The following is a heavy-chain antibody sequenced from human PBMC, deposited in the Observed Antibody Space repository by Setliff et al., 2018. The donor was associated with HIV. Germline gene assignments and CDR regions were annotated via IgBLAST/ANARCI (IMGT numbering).Heavy chain of an antibody. V-gene: IGHV3-48*03. Sequence: PGGSLRLSCEASGFTFSSYKMNWVRQAPGKGLEWVSYIGRSGRNIHYADSVRGRFTISRENANNSLYLHMNSLRAEDTAVYYCARAQDVWGSYRYTNYYYYMDVWGKGTTVTVSS. CDR3: ARAQDVWGSYRYTNYYYYMDV. J-gene: IGHJ6*03. D-gene: IGHD3-16*02. CDR1: GFTFSSYK. CDR2: IGRSGRNI.